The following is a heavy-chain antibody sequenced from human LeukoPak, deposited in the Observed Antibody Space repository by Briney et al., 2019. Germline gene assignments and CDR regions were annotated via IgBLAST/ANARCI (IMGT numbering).Heavy chain of an antibody. D-gene: IGHD6-19*01. CDR2: INPSGGST. V-gene: IGHV1-46*01. Sequence: ASVKVSCKASGYTFTSYYMHWVRQAPGQGLEWMGIINPSGGSTSYAQKFQGRVTMTRDTSTSTVYMELSSLRSEDTAVYYCARGHSSGWTGDYYYYYGMDVWGQGTTVTVSS. J-gene: IGHJ6*02. CDR3: ARGHSSGWTGDYYYYYGMDV. CDR1: GYTFTSYY.